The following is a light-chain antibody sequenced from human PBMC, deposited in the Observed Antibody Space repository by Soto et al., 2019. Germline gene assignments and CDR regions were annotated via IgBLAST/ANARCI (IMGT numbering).Light chain of an antibody. CDR1: QTITSW. CDR3: QQHNSYPWT. J-gene: IGKJ1*01. CDR2: DAS. Sequence: DIQMTQSPSPLSASVGDRVTISCRASQTITSWLAWYQQKPGKAPKLLIYDASSLESGVTSRFSGSGSGTEFTLTISSLQPDAFATYYCQQHNSYPWTFGQGTKVEI. V-gene: IGKV1-5*01.